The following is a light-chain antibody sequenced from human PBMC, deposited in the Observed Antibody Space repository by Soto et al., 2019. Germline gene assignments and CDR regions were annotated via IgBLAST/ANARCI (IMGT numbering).Light chain of an antibody. J-gene: IGLJ1*01. CDR2: GNS. Sequence: QLVLTQPPSVSGAPGQRVTISCTGSSSNIGAGYDVHWYQQLPGTAPKLLIYGNSNRPSGVPDRFSGSKSGTSASLAITGLQAEDEADYYCQSYDSSLSGFYVFGTGTKLNVL. CDR1: SSNIGAGYD. V-gene: IGLV1-40*01. CDR3: QSYDSSLSGFYV.